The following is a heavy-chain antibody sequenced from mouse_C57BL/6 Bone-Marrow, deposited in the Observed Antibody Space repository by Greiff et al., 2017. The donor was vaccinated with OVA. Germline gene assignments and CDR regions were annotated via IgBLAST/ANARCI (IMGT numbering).Heavy chain of an antibody. V-gene: IGHV1-15*01. J-gene: IGHJ2*01. Sequence: VQLQQSGAELVRPGASVTLSCKASGYTFTEYAMHWVKQTSVHGLEWIGSIDPETGGIAYNQQFKGKAILTADKSSSTAYMKLRSLTSEDSAVYYCTKDWSFDYWGQGTTLTVSS. CDR1: GYTFTEYA. CDR3: TKDWSFDY. CDR2: IDPETGGI.